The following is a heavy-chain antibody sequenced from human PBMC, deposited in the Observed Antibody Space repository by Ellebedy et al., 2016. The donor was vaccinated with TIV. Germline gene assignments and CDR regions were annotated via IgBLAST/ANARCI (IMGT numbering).Heavy chain of an antibody. CDR3: AKDPDGAGWYFDL. CDR2: ISASGSST. V-gene: IGHV3-23*01. Sequence: GGSLRLXXAASGFTFSNYAMNWVRQAPGRGLEWVSGISASGSSTYYPDSAKGRLTISRDNPKNMMYLQMNSLRADDTAVYYCAKDPDGAGWYFDLWGRGTLVIVSS. J-gene: IGHJ2*01. D-gene: IGHD3-10*01. CDR1: GFTFSNYA.